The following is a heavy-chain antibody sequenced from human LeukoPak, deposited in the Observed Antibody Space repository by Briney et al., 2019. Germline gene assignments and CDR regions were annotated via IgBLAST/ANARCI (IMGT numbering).Heavy chain of an antibody. CDR3: AKDPTAGGSYYDY. CDR1: GFPFSSYA. CDR2: ISGSGGST. V-gene: IGHV3-23*01. Sequence: PGGALRLSCGAPGFPFSSYAMSWGRQAPGEGVGWVSAISGSGGSTYYADSVKGRFTISRDNSKNTLYLQMNSLRAEDTAVYYCAKDPTAGGSYYDYWGQGTLVTVSS. D-gene: IGHD1-26*01. J-gene: IGHJ4*02.